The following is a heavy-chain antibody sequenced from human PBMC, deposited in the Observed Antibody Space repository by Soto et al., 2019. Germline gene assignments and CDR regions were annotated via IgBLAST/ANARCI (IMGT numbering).Heavy chain of an antibody. CDR1: GGTFSSYA. D-gene: IGHD3-3*01. CDR3: ARGVEHYYYYGMDV. J-gene: IGHJ6*02. CDR2: IIPIFGTA. Sequence: QVQLVQSGAEVKKPGSSVKVSCKASGGTFSSYAISWVRQAPGQGLEWMGGIIPIFGTANYAQKFQGRVTXXAXESXSTAYMELSSLRSEDTAVYYGARGVEHYYYYGMDVWGQGTTVTVSS. V-gene: IGHV1-69*12.